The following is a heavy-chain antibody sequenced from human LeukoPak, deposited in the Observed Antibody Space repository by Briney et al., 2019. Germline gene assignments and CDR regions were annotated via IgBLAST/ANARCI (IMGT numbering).Heavy chain of an antibody. CDR2: IIPIFGTA. V-gene: IGHV1-69*13. J-gene: IGHJ6*02. CDR3: ARDPLSGYYPYYYYGMDV. D-gene: IGHD3-3*01. Sequence: GASVNVSCTASGGTFSSYAISWVRQAPGQGLEWMGGIIPIFGTANYAQKFQGRVTITADESTSTAYMELSSLRSEDTAVYYCARDPLSGYYPYYYYGMDVWGQGTTVTVSS. CDR1: GGTFSSYA.